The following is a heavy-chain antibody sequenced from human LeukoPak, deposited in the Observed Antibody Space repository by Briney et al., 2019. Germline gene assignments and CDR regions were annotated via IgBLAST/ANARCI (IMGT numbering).Heavy chain of an antibody. Sequence: PGGSLRLSCAASGFTFSSHWMRWARQAPGKGLEWVADINKDGSEKKYVDSVKGRFSISRDNAKNSLYLQMNSLRADDTAVFYCVRDANWGSDYWGQGTLVTVSS. J-gene: IGHJ4*02. CDR2: INKDGSEK. CDR1: GFTFSSHW. CDR3: VRDANWGSDY. D-gene: IGHD7-27*01. V-gene: IGHV3-7*01.